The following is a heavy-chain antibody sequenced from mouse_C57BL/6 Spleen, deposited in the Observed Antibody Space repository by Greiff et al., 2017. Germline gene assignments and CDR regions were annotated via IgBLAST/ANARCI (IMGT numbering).Heavy chain of an antibody. D-gene: IGHD1-1*01. V-gene: IGHV1-69*01. J-gene: IGHJ2*01. Sequence: QVQLQQPGAELVMPGASVKLSCKASGYTFTSYWMHWVKQRPGQGLEWIGEIDPSDSYTNYNQKFKGKSTLTVDKSSSTAYMQLRSLTSEDSAVYYCARSPHYYGSSYWYFDYWGQGTTLTVSS. CDR2: IDPSDSYT. CDR3: ARSPHYYGSSYWYFDY. CDR1: GYTFTSYW.